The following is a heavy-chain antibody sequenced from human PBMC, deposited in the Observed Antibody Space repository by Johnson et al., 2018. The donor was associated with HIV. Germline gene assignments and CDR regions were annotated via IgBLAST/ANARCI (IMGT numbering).Heavy chain of an antibody. Sequence: QVQLVESGGGLVKPGGSLRLSCAASGFTFSDYSMTWIRQAPGKGLEWVSYISGSGSTIYYADSVKGRFTISRVNAQNSMYLQMNSLRTEDTAVYYCARAQGDRGAYDSFDIWGQGTKVTVSS. J-gene: IGHJ3*02. CDR2: ISGSGSTI. CDR3: ARAQGDRGAYDSFDI. D-gene: IGHD3-10*01. CDR1: GFTFSDYS. V-gene: IGHV3-11*04.